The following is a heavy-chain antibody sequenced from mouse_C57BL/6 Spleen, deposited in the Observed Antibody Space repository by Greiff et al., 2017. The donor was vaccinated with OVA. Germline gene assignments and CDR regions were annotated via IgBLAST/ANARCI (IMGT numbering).Heavy chain of an antibody. V-gene: IGHV3-6*01. CDR3: ANIYYDYDGDWYFDV. Sequence: VQLQQSGPGLVKPSQSLSLTCSVTGYSITSGYYWNWIRQFPGNKLEWMGYISYDGSNNYNPSLKNRISITRDTSKNQFFLKLNSVTTEDTATYYCANIYYDYDGDWYFDVWGTGTTVTVSS. J-gene: IGHJ1*03. CDR1: GYSITSGYY. D-gene: IGHD2-4*01. CDR2: ISYDGSN.